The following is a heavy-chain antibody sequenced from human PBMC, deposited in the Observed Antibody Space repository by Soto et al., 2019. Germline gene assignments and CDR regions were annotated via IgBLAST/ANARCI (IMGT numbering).Heavy chain of an antibody. CDR1: GFTFSSYG. J-gene: IGHJ4*02. Sequence: QVQLVESGGGVVQPGRSLRLSCAASGFTFSSYGMHWVRQAPGKGLEWVAVISYDGSNKDYADSVKGRFTISRDTSKNTLYLQMNSLRAEDTAVYYCAKETYSGPLDYWGQGTLVTVSS. CDR3: AKETYSGPLDY. V-gene: IGHV3-30*18. D-gene: IGHD2-15*01. CDR2: ISYDGSNK.